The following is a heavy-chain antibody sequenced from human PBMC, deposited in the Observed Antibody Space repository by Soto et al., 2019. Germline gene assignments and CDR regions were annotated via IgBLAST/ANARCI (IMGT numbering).Heavy chain of an antibody. CDR1: GGSFGSFY. D-gene: IGHD6-19*01. Sequence: QVQLQESGPGLVKPSETLSLTCTVSGGSFGSFYWSWIRQTPGKGLEWIGYISYSGITNYNPPLKSRVTMSIDTSKNPFSLGLTSVTAADTAVFYCARLVGQFSSALYFRHGMDVWGQGTTVTVSS. J-gene: IGHJ6*02. CDR2: ISYSGIT. V-gene: IGHV4-59*08. CDR3: ARLVGQFSSALYFRHGMDV.